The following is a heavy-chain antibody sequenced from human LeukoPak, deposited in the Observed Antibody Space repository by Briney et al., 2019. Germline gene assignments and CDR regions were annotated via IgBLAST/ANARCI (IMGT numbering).Heavy chain of an antibody. Sequence: GGSLRLSCAVSGFTFNSNAMSWVRQAPGKGLEWVSAISGSGGSTYYADSVKGRFTISRDNAKTTLYLQMHSLRAEDTAVYYCAREMYGSGTIDYWGQGTLVTVSS. V-gene: IGHV3-23*01. CDR2: ISGSGGST. J-gene: IGHJ4*02. CDR3: AREMYGSGTIDY. CDR1: GFTFNSNA. D-gene: IGHD6-25*01.